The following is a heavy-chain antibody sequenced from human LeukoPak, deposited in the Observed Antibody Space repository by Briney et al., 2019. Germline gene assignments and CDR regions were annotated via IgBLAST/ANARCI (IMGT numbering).Heavy chain of an antibody. V-gene: IGHV3-48*02. CDR3: AREYSSSSGSVSDY. Sequence: GGSLRLSCAASGFTFSSYNMNWVRQAPGKGLEWVSYITISSSTIYYADSVRGRFTISRDNAKNSLYLQMNSLRDEDTAVYYCAREYSSSSGSVSDYWGQGTLVTVSS. CDR1: GFTFSSYN. CDR2: ITISSSTI. D-gene: IGHD6-6*01. J-gene: IGHJ4*02.